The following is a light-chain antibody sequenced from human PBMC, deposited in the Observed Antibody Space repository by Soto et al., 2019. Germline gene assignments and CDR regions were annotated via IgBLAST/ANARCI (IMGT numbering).Light chain of an antibody. CDR1: SSDGGGYNY. CDR2: DVS. CDR3: SSYTSSSIYV. J-gene: IGLJ1*01. Sequence: QSALTQPASVSGSPGHSITISCTGTSSDGGGYNYVSWYQQHPGKAPKLMIYDVSNRPSGVSNRFSGSKSGNTASLTISGLQAEDEADYYCSSYTSSSIYVFGTGTKLTVL. V-gene: IGLV2-14*01.